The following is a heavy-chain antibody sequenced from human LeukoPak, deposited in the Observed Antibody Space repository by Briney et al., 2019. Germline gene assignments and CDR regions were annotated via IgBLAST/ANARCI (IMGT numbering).Heavy chain of an antibody. CDR1: GFTFSAYT. V-gene: IGHV3-48*02. Sequence: PGGSLRLSCAAPGFTFSAYTMNWVRQAPGKGLEWVSYISDSSITIYYADSVRGRFTISRDNAKNSLYLQMNSLRDEDTAVYYCARSFDCWGQGTLVTVSS. CDR3: ARSFDC. CDR2: ISDSSITI. J-gene: IGHJ4*02.